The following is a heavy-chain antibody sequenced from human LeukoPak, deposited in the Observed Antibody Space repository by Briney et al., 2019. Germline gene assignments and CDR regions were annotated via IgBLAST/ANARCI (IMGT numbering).Heavy chain of an antibody. J-gene: IGHJ3*02. V-gene: IGHV6-1*01. CDR2: TYYRSKWYN. CDR1: GDSVSSTSTA. Sequence: SQTLSLTCAISGDSVSSTSTAWSWIRQSPSGGLEWLGRTYYRSKWYNDYAVSVKSRITINPDTSKNQFSLQLNSVTPEDTAVYYCARVVTGDAFDIWGQGTMVTVSS. D-gene: IGHD7-27*01. CDR3: ARVVTGDAFDI.